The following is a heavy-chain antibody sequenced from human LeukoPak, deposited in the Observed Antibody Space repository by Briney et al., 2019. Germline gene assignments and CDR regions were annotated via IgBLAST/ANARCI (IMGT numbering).Heavy chain of an antibody. D-gene: IGHD4-17*01. CDR3: ARMTSTVTTPTFDY. Sequence: SETLSLTCTVSGGSICSGGYYWSWIHQHPGKGLEWIGYIYYSGSTYYNPSLKSRVTISVDTSKNQFSLKLSSVTAADTAVYYCARMTSTVTTPTFDYWGQGTLVTVSS. CDR1: GGSICSGGYY. V-gene: IGHV4-31*03. J-gene: IGHJ4*02. CDR2: IYYSGST.